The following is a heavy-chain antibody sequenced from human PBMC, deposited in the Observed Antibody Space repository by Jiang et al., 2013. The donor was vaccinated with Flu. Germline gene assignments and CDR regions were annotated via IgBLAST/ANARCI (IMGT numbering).Heavy chain of an antibody. CDR3: ARQVSAARVGYFDY. Sequence: LLKPSETLSLTCTVSGGSISSSSYYWGWIRQPPGKGLEWIGSIYYSGSTYYNPSLKSRVTISVDTSKNQFSLKLSSVTAADTAVYYCARQVSAARVGYFDYWGQGTQVTVSS. CDR2: IYYSGST. J-gene: IGHJ4*02. CDR1: GGSISSSSYY. V-gene: IGHV4-39*01. D-gene: IGHD6-6*01.